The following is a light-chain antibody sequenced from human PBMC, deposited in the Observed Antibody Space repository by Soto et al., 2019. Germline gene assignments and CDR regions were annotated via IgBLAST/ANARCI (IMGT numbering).Light chain of an antibody. CDR2: GAS. V-gene: IGKV3-20*01. Sequence: EIVLTQSPGTLSLSPGERAALSCRASHSVSSSYLAWYQQKPGQAPRLLIYGASSRATGIPDRFSGSGSGTDLTLIISRLEPEDFAVYYCQQYGSSPPYTFGQGTKLEIK. CDR1: HSVSSSY. CDR3: QQYGSSPPYT. J-gene: IGKJ2*01.